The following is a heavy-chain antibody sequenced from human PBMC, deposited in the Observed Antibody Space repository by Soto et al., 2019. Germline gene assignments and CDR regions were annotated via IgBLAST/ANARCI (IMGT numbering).Heavy chain of an antibody. CDR1: GGSFSGYY. D-gene: IGHD3-3*01. CDR3: ARGLRFLEWPSLGRNYYYYYGMDV. CDR2: INHSGST. V-gene: IGHV4-34*01. J-gene: IGHJ6*02. Sequence: SETLSLTYAVYGGSFSGYYGSWIRQPPGKGLEWIGEINHSGSTNYNPSLKSRVTISVDTSKNQFSLKLSSVTAADTAVYYCARGLRFLEWPSLGRNYYYYYGMDVWGQGTTVTVSS.